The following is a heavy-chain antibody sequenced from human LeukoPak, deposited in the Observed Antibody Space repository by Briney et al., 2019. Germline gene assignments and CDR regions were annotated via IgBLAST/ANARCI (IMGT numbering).Heavy chain of an antibody. CDR3: ARALWFGELLGDY. Sequence: GGSLRLSCAASGFTFSSYAMSWVRQAPGKGLEWVSAISSSGGSTYYADSVKGRFTISRDNSKNTLNLQMNSLRAEDTAVYYCARALWFGELLGDYWGQGALVTVPT. V-gene: IGHV3-23*01. CDR2: ISSSGGST. J-gene: IGHJ4*02. D-gene: IGHD3-10*01. CDR1: GFTFSSYA.